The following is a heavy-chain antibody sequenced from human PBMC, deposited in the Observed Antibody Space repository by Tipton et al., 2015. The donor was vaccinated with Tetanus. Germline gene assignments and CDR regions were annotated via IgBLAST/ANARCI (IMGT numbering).Heavy chain of an antibody. J-gene: IGHJ4*02. CDR2: ISYDGSSE. CDR1: GFTFPSYD. Sequence: RSLRLSCAASGFTFPSYDMHWVRQAPGKGLEWLALISYDGSSEYYADSVKGRFTISRDNSKNTLYLQRNSLSTEDTAVYYCARGMRYFDFWGQGTLVTVSS. CDR3: ARGMRYFDF. V-gene: IGHV3-30-3*01.